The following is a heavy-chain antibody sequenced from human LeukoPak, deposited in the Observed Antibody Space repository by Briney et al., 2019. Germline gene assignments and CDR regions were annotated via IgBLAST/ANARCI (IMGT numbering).Heavy chain of an antibody. D-gene: IGHD2-8*01. J-gene: IGHJ1*01. CDR1: GFTFSSYG. CDR2: IWCDGSNK. V-gene: IGHV3-33*01. CDR3: ARDPMVYAIDPYFQH. Sequence: GGSLRLSCAASGFTFSSYGMHWVRQAPGKGLEWVAVIWCDGSNKYYADSVKGRFTISRDNSKNTLYLQMNSLRAEDTAVYYCARDPMVYAIDPYFQHWGQGTLVTVSS.